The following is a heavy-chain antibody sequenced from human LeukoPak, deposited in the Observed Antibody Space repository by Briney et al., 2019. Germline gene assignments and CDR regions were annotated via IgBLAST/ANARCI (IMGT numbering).Heavy chain of an antibody. CDR3: ARKGSGYPFDY. Sequence: SETLSLTCTVSGGSISSSSYYWGWIRQPPGKGLEWIGSIYYSGSTYYNPSLKSRVTISVDTSKNQFSLKLSSVTAADTAVYYCARKGSGYPFDYWGRGTLVTVSS. CDR2: IYYSGST. D-gene: IGHD3-22*01. CDR1: GGSISSSSYY. J-gene: IGHJ4*02. V-gene: IGHV4-39*01.